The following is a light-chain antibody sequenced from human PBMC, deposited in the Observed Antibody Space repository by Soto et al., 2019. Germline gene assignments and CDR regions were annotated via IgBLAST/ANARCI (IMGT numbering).Light chain of an antibody. CDR1: QDIGSW. Sequence: DIQMTQSPSSVSASVGDIVTITCRASQDIGSWLAWYQQKPGKAPKLLIYGSSNLQGGVPLRFSGSGSGTEFSVTITGLQPEDFATYFGQQTNSFPWTFGQGTKVEIK. J-gene: IGKJ1*01. V-gene: IGKV1-12*01. CDR2: GSS. CDR3: QQTNSFPWT.